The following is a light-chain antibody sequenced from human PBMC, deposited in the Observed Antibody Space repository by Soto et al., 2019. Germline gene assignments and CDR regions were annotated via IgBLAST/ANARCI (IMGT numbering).Light chain of an antibody. CDR3: SSYTSSSSYV. Sequence: QSALAQPASVSDSPGQSITISCIGTSSDIGAFNHVSWHQQHPGKAPKLIIYDVTNRPSGVSNRFSGSKTGNTASLIISGLQAEDEADYYCSSYTSSSSYVFGSGTKVTVL. CDR1: SSDIGAFNH. V-gene: IGLV2-14*03. J-gene: IGLJ1*01. CDR2: DVT.